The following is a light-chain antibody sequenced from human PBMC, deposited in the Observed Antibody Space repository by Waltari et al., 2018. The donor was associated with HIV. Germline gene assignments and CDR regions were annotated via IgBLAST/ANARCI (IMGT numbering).Light chain of an antibody. J-gene: IGKJ1*01. Sequence: DIQMTQSPSSLSASIGYRVTITCRASQSVRSNLNWYQQKPVQAPKLLIDAASTVQNGVPSRFSGSGYGTDFTLTISSLQSEDVATYHCQQSYTTPRKFGQGTKVEI. CDR3: QQSYTTPRK. CDR2: AAS. V-gene: IGKV1-39*01. CDR1: QSVRSN.